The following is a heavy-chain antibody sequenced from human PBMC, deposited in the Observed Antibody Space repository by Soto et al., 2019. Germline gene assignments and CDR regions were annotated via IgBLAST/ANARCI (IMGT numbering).Heavy chain of an antibody. CDR2: ISIRGGDE. CDR3: ARGTIVARQHLDY. CDR1: GFTFSSYA. D-gene: IGHD6-6*01. J-gene: IGHJ4*02. Sequence: QVQLVESGGGVVQPGKSLRLSCAASGFTFSSYAMHWARQAPGKGLEWVTVISIRGGDEYYAESVRARFTISRDDSKNTLYLQTDSLRVEDTAVYYCARGTIVARQHLDYWGQGTLVTVSS. V-gene: IGHV3-30*03.